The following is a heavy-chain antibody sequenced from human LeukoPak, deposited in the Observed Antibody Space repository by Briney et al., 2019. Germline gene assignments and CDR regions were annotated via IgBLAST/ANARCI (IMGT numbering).Heavy chain of an antibody. CDR2: IIPIFGTA. V-gene: IGHV1-69*13. CDR3: ARDPKLELRVFDY. D-gene: IGHD1-7*01. J-gene: IGHJ4*02. CDR1: GGTFSSYA. Sequence: ASVKVSCKASGGTFSSYAISWVRRAPGQGLEWMGGIIPIFGTANYAQKFQGRVTITADESTSTAYMELSSLRSEDTAVYYCARDPKLELRVFDYWGQGTLVTVSS.